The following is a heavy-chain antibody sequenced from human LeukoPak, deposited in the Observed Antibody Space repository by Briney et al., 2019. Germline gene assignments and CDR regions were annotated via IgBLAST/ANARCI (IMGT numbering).Heavy chain of an antibody. J-gene: IGHJ4*02. V-gene: IGHV3-7*03. CDR3: AKSVVVITFRFDD. CDR1: GFTFSSYW. CDR2: IKQDGSEK. Sequence: GGSLRLSCAASGFTFSSYWMSWVRQAPGKGLEWVANIKQDGSEKYYVDSVKGRFTISRDNAKNSLYLQMNSLRADDTAVYYCAKSVVVITFRFDDWGQGALVTVSS. D-gene: IGHD2-15*01.